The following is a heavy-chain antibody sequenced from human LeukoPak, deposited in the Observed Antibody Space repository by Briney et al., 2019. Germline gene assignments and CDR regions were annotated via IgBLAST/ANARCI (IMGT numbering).Heavy chain of an antibody. Sequence: GASVKVSCKASGDTFSNYAFAWVRQAPGQGLEWVGDIIPIFGMPNYAQKFQGRIRFTTDDPTNTAYMELSSLTSEDTAVYYCARASGSYYHVLYYFDYWGQGTLVTVSS. J-gene: IGHJ4*02. V-gene: IGHV1-69*05. CDR3: ARASGSYYHVLYYFDY. CDR2: IIPIFGMP. D-gene: IGHD3-10*01. CDR1: GDTFSNYA.